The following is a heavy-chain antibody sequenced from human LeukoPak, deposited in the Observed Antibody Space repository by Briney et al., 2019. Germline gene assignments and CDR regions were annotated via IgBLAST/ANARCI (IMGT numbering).Heavy chain of an antibody. CDR2: ISAYNGNT. J-gene: IGHJ4*02. Sequence: ASVKVSCKASGYTFTSYGISWVRQAPGQGLEWMGWISAYNGNTNYAQKLQGRVTVTTDTSTSTAYMELSSLRSEDTAVYYCARRRVRGVRGYFDYWGQGTLVTVSS. V-gene: IGHV1-18*01. D-gene: IGHD3-10*01. CDR3: ARRRVRGVRGYFDY. CDR1: GYTFTSYG.